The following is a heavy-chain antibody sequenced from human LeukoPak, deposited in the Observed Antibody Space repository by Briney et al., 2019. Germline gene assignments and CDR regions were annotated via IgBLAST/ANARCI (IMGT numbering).Heavy chain of an antibody. J-gene: IGHJ3*02. Sequence: GGSLRLSCAGSGFTFSYDGLSWVRQAPGKGLEWVSSISSSSSYIYYADSVKGRFTISRDNAKNSLYLQMNSLRAEDTAVYYCARALEWGAFDIWGQGTMVTVSS. CDR1: GFTFSYDG. CDR2: ISSSSSYI. D-gene: IGHD1-26*01. CDR3: ARALEWGAFDI. V-gene: IGHV3-21*01.